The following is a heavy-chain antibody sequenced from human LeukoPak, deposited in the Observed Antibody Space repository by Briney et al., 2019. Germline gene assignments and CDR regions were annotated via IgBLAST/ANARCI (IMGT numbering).Heavy chain of an antibody. D-gene: IGHD2/OR15-2a*01. CDR3: ARETFSEAFDI. J-gene: IGHJ3*02. CDR1: GFTFSSYS. CDR2: ISSSSTI. Sequence: PGGSLRLSCAASGFTFSSYSMNWVRQAPGKGLEWVSYISSSSTIYYADSVKGRFTISRDNAKNSLYLQVNSLRAEDTAVYYCARETFSEAFDIWGQGTMVTVSS. V-gene: IGHV3-48*04.